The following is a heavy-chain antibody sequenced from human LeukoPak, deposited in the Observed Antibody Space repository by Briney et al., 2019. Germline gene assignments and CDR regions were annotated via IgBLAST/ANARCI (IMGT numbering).Heavy chain of an antibody. V-gene: IGHV3-48*02. CDR3: ARVRGASSSSWYFDY. J-gene: IGHJ4*02. Sequence: GGSLRLSCAASGFTFSSYSMSWVSQAPGKGLEWVSYISSSSSTIYYADSVKGRFTISRDNAKNSLYLQMNSLRDEDTAVYYCARVRGASSSSWYFDYWGQGTLVTVSS. CDR2: ISSSSSTI. D-gene: IGHD6-13*01. CDR1: GFTFSSYS.